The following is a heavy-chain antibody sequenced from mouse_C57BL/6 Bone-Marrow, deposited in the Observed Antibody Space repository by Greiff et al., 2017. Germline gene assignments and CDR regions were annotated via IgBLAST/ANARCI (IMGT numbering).Heavy chain of an antibody. J-gene: IGHJ4*01. Sequence: VQLQQSGAELARPGASVKMSCKASGYTFTSYTMHWVTQRPGQGLEWIGYINPSSGYTKYNQKFKDKATLTADKSSSTAYMQLSSLTSEDSAVYYCARSYSYYAMDYWGQGTSVTVSS. D-gene: IGHD1-1*01. V-gene: IGHV1-4*01. CDR2: INPSSGYT. CDR1: GYTFTSYT. CDR3: ARSYSYYAMDY.